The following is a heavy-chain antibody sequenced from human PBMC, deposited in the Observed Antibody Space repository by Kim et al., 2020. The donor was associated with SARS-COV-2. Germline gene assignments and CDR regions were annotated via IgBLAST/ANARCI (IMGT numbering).Heavy chain of an antibody. V-gene: IGHV4-31*02. CDR3: ARGGTIFGVVTRPFDY. D-gene: IGHD3-3*01. J-gene: IGHJ4*02. Sequence: PALKRRVTISVDTSQNQVALELSSVTAADTAVYYCARGGTIFGVVTRPFDYWGQGTLVTVSS.